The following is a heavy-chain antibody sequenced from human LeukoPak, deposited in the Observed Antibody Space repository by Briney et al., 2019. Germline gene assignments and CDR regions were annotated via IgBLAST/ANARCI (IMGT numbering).Heavy chain of an antibody. V-gene: IGHV4-34*01. CDR1: GGSFSGYY. CDR3: ARAPPYYYDSNGDY. CDR2: INHSGST. J-gene: IGHJ4*02. D-gene: IGHD3-22*01. Sequence: PSETLSLTCAVYGGSFSGYYWSWIRQPPGKGLEWIGEINHSGSTNYNPSLKSRVTISVDTSKNQFSLKLSSVTAADTAVYYCARAPPYYYDSNGDYWGQGTLVTVSS.